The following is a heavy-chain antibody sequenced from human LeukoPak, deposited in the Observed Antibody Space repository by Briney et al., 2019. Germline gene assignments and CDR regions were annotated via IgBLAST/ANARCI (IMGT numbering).Heavy chain of an antibody. J-gene: IGHJ4*02. CDR1: GGSISSYY. CDR3: ARVTGYMVEDYFDY. D-gene: IGHD5-12*01. V-gene: IGHV4-59*01. Sequence: PSETLSLTCTVSGGSISSYYWSWIRQPPGKGLEWIGYIYYSGSTNYNHSLKSRVTISVDTSKNQFSLRLSSVTAADTAVYYCARVTGYMVEDYFDYWGQGTLVTVSS. CDR2: IYYSGST.